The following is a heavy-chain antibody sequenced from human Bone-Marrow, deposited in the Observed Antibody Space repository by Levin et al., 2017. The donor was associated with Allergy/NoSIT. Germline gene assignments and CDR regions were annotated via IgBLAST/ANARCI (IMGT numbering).Heavy chain of an antibody. CDR2: ISGSGGST. D-gene: IGHD6-6*01. CDR1: GFTFSSYA. Sequence: GGSLRLSCAASGFTFSSYAMSWVRQAPGKGLEWVSAISGSGGSTYYADSVKGRFTISRDNSKNTLYLQMNSLRAEDTAVYYCAKVTSSIAARAPYYYYYYGMDVWGQGTTVTVSS. J-gene: IGHJ6*02. V-gene: IGHV3-23*01. CDR3: AKVTSSIAARAPYYYYYYGMDV.